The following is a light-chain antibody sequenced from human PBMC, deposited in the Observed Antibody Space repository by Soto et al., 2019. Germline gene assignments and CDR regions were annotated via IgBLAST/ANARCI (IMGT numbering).Light chain of an antibody. V-gene: IGKV3-11*01. Sequence: ELVLSHSPATLSLSPGARATLSCSASQSVGSYLAWYQQKPGQAPRLLIYEASNGATGIPARFSGSGSGTDFTLAISSLEPEDFAVYYWQQRSNWPRLTFGGGTKVDIK. CDR3: QQRSNWPRLT. CDR1: QSVGSY. J-gene: IGKJ4*01. CDR2: EAS.